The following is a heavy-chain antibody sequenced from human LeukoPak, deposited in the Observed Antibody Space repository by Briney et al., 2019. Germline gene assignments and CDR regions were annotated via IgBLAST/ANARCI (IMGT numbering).Heavy chain of an antibody. CDR3: AREQYYGGISRLVFDY. D-gene: IGHD4-23*01. V-gene: IGHV1-46*01. J-gene: IGHJ4*02. Sequence: ASVKVSCKASGYTFTSYYMHWVRQAPGQGLEWMGIINPSGGSTSYAQKFQGRVTMTRDTSTSTVYMELSSLRSEDTAVYYCAREQYYGGISRLVFDYWGQGTLVTVSS. CDR1: GYTFTSYY. CDR2: INPSGGST.